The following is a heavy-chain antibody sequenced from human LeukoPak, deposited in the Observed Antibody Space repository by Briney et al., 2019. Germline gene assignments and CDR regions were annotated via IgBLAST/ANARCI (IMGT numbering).Heavy chain of an antibody. CDR1: GGTFSSYA. D-gene: IGHD3-10*01. Sequence: SVKVSCKASGGTFSSYAISWVRQAPGQGLEWMGGIIPIFGTANYAQKFQGRVTITADESTSTAYMELSSLRSEDTAVYHCARDSTTMVRGINYYYGMDVWGKGTTVTVSS. V-gene: IGHV1-69*13. CDR2: IIPIFGTA. CDR3: ARDSTTMVRGINYYYGMDV. J-gene: IGHJ6*04.